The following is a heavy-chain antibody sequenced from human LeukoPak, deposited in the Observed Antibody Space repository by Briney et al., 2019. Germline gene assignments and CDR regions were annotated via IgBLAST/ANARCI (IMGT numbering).Heavy chain of an antibody. J-gene: IGHJ6*03. Sequence: GRSLRLSCAASGFTFDDYAMHWVRQAPGKGLEWVSGISWNSGSIGYADSVKGRFTISRDNAKNSLYLQMNSLRAEDTALYYYAKGRQYYYMDVWGKGTTVTVSS. V-gene: IGHV3-9*01. CDR2: ISWNSGSI. CDR1: GFTFDDYA. CDR3: AKGRQYYYMDV.